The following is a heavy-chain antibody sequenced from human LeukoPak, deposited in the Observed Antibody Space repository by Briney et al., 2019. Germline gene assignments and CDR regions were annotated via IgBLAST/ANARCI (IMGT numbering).Heavy chain of an antibody. Sequence: SETLSLTCTVSGGSISSYYWSWIRQPPGKGLEWIGYIYYSGSTNYNPSLKSRVTLSVDTSKNQFSLKLSSVTAADTAVYYCARVVDYDFWSGSYCFDYWGQGTLVTVSS. CDR1: GGSISSYY. J-gene: IGHJ4*02. D-gene: IGHD3-3*01. CDR3: ARVVDYDFWSGSYCFDY. CDR2: IYYSGST. V-gene: IGHV4-59*01.